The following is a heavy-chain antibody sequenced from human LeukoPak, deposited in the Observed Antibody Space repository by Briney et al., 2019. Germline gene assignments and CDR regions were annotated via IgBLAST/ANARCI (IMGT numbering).Heavy chain of an antibody. CDR3: AKDRVGSYGLHFDY. D-gene: IGHD5-18*01. J-gene: IGHJ4*02. V-gene: IGHV3-30*02. CDR2: IRYDGSNK. Sequence: GGSLRLSCAASGFSFSTFAKSWVRQAPGKGLEWVAFIRYDGSNKYYADSVKGRFTISRDNSKNTLYLQMNSLRAEDTAVYYCAKDRVGSYGLHFDYWGQGTLVTVSS. CDR1: GFSFSTFA.